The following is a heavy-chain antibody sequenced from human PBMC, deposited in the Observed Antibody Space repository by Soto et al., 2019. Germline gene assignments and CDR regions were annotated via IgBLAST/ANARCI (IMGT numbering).Heavy chain of an antibody. V-gene: IGHV1-69*19. CDR2: ISPMFGAA. CDR3: AREVQVRTPGFVY. J-gene: IGHJ4*02. D-gene: IGHD3-10*01. Sequence: QVQLVQSGAEMKKPGSSVKVSCQSSGGTFNTYAMNWVRQAPGQGPEWMGDISPMFGAANYAPKFQGRVTITAAESTGTSYMRLISLTSEDPALYFCAREVQVRTPGFVYWGQGTLVTVSS. CDR1: GGTFNTYA.